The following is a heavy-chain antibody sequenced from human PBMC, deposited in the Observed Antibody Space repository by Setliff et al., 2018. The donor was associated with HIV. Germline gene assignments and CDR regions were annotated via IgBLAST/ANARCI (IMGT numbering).Heavy chain of an antibody. CDR1: GGSISSGTYY. V-gene: IGHV4-31*03. CDR2: IYYSGST. CDR3: ARYRYYYDSSGYGRWFDP. D-gene: IGHD3-22*01. J-gene: IGHJ5*02. Sequence: SETLSLTCTVSGGSISSGTYYWSWIRQHPGKGLEWIGYIYYSGSTYYNPSLKSRVTISVDTPRNQFSLRLNSVTAADTAVYYCARYRYYYDSSGYGRWFDPWGQGTLVTVSS.